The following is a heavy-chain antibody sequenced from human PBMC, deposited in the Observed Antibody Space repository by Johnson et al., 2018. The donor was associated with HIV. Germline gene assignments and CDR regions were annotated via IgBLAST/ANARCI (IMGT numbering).Heavy chain of an antibody. J-gene: IGHJ3*02. CDR2: INSDGSII. Sequence: VQLVESGGGVVRPGGSLRLSCAASGFTFDDYGMNWVRQAPGKGLEWVSRINSDGSIITYADSVKGRLTISRDNAKNTLFLQMNRLRPEDTAVYYCAKDKGGWADDAFDIWGQGTMVTVSS. CDR3: AKDKGGWADDAFDI. V-gene: IGHV3-20*04. D-gene: IGHD3-16*01. CDR1: GFTFDDYG.